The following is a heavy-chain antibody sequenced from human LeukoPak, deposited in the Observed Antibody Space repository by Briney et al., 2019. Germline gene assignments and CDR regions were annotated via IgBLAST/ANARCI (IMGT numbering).Heavy chain of an antibody. CDR3: ARVRGLRIAAAGTDAFDI. D-gene: IGHD6-13*01. J-gene: IGHJ3*02. Sequence: GGSLRLSCAGSGFTFSSYWMSWVRQAPGKGLEWVANIKQDGSEKYYVDSVKGRFTISRDNAKTSLYLQMNSLRAEDTAVYYCARVRGLRIAAAGTDAFDIWGQGTMVTVSS. CDR2: IKQDGSEK. CDR1: GFTFSSYW. V-gene: IGHV3-7*01.